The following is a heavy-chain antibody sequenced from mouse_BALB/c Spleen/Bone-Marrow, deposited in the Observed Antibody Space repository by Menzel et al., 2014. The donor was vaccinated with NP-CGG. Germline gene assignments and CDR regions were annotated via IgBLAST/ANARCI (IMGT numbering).Heavy chain of an antibody. CDR2: IDPSDSYT. Sequence: QVQLQQSGAVFVKPGASVKLSCKASGYTFTSYWMHWVKQRPGQGLEWIGEIDPSDSYTNYNQKFKGKATLTVDKSSSTAYMQLSSLTSEDSAVYYCARRELGPRWFTYWGQGTLVTVSA. D-gene: IGHD3-1*01. J-gene: IGHJ3*01. CDR1: GYTFTSYW. V-gene: IGHV1-69*02. CDR3: ARRELGPRWFTY.